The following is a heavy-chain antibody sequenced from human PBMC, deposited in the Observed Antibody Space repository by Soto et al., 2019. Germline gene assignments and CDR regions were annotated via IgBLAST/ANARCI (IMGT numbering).Heavy chain of an antibody. D-gene: IGHD1-26*01. CDR2: IYPGDSKS. V-gene: IGHV5-51*01. Sequence: PGESLKISCKGSGYRFTSYWIGWVRQMPGKGLEWMGIIYPGDSKSRYSPSFQGQVTISADKSVSTAFLQWSGLKASDTAMYYCARLDSGSYSGSHSDNFDYWGRGTLVTVSS. CDR3: ARLDSGSYSGSHSDNFDY. CDR1: GYRFTSYW. J-gene: IGHJ4*02.